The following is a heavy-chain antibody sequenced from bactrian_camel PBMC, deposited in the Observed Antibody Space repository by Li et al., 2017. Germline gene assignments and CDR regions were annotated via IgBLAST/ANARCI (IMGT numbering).Heavy chain of an antibody. J-gene: IGHJ6*01. V-gene: IGHV3S55*01. CDR1: GYTYDTYC. Sequence: HVQLVESGGGSVQAGGSLRLSCAARGYTYDTYCMGWFRRPPGKEREGVATIDRRGNIVYGDSVKGRFTISQDDDKRILWLQMNSLKPEDTAMYYCAARGPYCYTKLSVRDFTYWGQGTQVTVS. CDR2: IDRRGNI. CDR3: AARGPYCYTKLSVRDFTY. D-gene: IGHD2*01.